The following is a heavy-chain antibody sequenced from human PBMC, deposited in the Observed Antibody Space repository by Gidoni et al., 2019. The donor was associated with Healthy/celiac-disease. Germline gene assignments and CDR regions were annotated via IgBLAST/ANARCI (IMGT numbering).Heavy chain of an antibody. CDR2: ISYDGSNK. J-gene: IGHJ6*02. CDR3: AKDSGYYDFWSGYSSYYGMDV. Sequence: QVQLVESGGGVVQPGRSLRLSCAASGFTFSSYGMHWVRQAPGKGLEWVAVISYDGSNKYYADSVKGRFTISRDNSKNTLYLQMNSLRAEDTAVYYCAKDSGYYDFWSGYSSYYGMDVWGQGTTVTVSS. CDR1: GFTFSSYG. V-gene: IGHV3-30*18. D-gene: IGHD3-3*01.